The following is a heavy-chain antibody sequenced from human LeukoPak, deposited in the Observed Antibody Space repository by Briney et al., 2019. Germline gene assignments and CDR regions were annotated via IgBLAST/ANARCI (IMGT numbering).Heavy chain of an antibody. V-gene: IGHV1-24*01. D-gene: IGHD1-14*01. CDR1: GYTLTELS. Sequence: ASVKVPCKVSGYTLTELSMHWVRQAPGKGLEWMGGFDPEDGETIYAQKFQGRVTMTEDTSTDTAYMELSSLRSEDTAVYYCAKSANNPFSFDIWGQGTMVTVSS. J-gene: IGHJ3*02. CDR2: FDPEDGET. CDR3: AKSANNPFSFDI.